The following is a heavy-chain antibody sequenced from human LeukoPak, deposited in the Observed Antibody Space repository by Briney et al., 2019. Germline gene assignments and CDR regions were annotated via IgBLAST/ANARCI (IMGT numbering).Heavy chain of an antibody. CDR3: ARDSSMGFDY. Sequence: SETLSLXCTVSGGSISSYYWSWIRQPAGKALEWIGRIYTSESTNYNPSLKSRVTMSVDTSKNQFSLKLSSVTVADTAVYYCARDSSMGFDYWGQGTLVTVSS. CDR2: IYTSEST. J-gene: IGHJ4*02. D-gene: IGHD2/OR15-2a*01. CDR1: GGSISSYY. V-gene: IGHV4-4*07.